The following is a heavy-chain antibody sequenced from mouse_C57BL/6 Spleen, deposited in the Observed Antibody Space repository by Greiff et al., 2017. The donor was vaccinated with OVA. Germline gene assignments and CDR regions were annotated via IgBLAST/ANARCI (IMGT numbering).Heavy chain of an antibody. CDR2: INPNNGGT. Sequence: EVKLVESGPELVKPGASVKTSCKASGYTFTDYYMNWVKQSHGKSLEWIGDINPNNGGTSYNQKFKGKATLTVDKSSSTAYMELRSLTSEDSAVYYCAIRNLAWFAYWGQGTLVTVSA. CDR3: AIRNLAWFAY. V-gene: IGHV1-26*01. J-gene: IGHJ3*01. CDR1: GYTFTDYY. D-gene: IGHD3-2*02.